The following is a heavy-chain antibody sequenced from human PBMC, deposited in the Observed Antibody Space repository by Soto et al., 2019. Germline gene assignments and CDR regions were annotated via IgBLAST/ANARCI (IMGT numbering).Heavy chain of an antibody. CDR3: AKDRYVT. V-gene: IGHV3-30*18. D-gene: IGHD2-2*01. CDR2: ISYDGSNK. CDR1: GFTFSGSG. J-gene: IGHJ4*02. Sequence: GGSLRLSCAGSGFTFSGSGMHWVRQAPGKGLEWVAVISYDGSNKYYADSVKGRFTISRDNSKNTLYLQMNSLRAEDTAVYYCAKDRYVTWGQGTLVTVSS.